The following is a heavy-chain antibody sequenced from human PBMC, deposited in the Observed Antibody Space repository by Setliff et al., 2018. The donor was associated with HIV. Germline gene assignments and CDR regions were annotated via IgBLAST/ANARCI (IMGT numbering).Heavy chain of an antibody. Sequence: SETLSLTCAVYGESFNAYYWSWIRQTPGKGLEWIGEINHSGSSNYNPSLKSRVTISVDMPKNQFSLKLSSVTAADTAVYYCARDMMYHYDSSGAFGWFGPWGQGTLVTVSS. CDR1: GESFNAYY. V-gene: IGHV4-34*01. J-gene: IGHJ5*02. CDR2: INHSGSS. D-gene: IGHD3-22*01. CDR3: ARDMMYHYDSSGAFGWFGP.